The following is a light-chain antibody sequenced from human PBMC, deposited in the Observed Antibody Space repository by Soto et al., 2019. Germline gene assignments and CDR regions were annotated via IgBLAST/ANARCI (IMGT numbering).Light chain of an antibody. J-gene: IGKJ1*01. CDR1: QSISSW. V-gene: IGKV1-5*03. CDR3: HQYNSYSRT. Sequence: DIQMTQSPSTLSASVGDRDTITCRASQSISSWLAWYQQKPGKAPKLLIYKASSLESGVPSRFSGSGSGTEFTLTISSLQPDDFATYYCHQYNSYSRTFGQGTKVEIK. CDR2: KAS.